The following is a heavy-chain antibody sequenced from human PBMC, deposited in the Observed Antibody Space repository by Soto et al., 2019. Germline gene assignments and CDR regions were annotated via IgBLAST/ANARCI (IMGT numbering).Heavy chain of an antibody. D-gene: IGHD3-16*01. Sequence: SETLSLTCPVSGALLNNFFWSRIWQNPGKGLERIGRASHGGAAAYLAGGGTTGYNPSLESRATISLDLPKNQFSLRLTSVTAADTAVYYCARDRGGITVSSKPLGEWFDHWGQGTLVTVS. J-gene: IGHJ5*02. CDR1: GALLNNFF. V-gene: IGHV4-59*01. CDR2: ASHGGAAAYLAGGGTT. CDR3: ARDRGGITVSSKPLGEWFDH.